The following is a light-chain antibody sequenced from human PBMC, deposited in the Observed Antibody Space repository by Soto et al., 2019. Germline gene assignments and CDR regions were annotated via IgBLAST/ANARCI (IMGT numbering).Light chain of an antibody. CDR3: SSYTDSGSFVV. CDR1: SSDVATYNL. V-gene: IGLV2-14*02. Sequence: QSVLTQPASVSGSPGQSITISCTGTSSDVATYNLVSWYQQRPGTAPQLIIYEVRNRPSGVSDRFSGSKSDNTASLTISGLQADDEAEYHCSSYTDSGSFVVFGGGTQLTVL. J-gene: IGLJ7*01. CDR2: EVR.